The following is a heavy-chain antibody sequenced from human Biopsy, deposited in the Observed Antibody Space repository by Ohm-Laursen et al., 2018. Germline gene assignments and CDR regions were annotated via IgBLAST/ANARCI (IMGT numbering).Heavy chain of an antibody. V-gene: IGHV3-23*01. Sequence: SLRLSCTASGFTFSSHAMSWVRQAPGKGLECVSVINGSGGSTYYADPVKGRFTISRDNSKNTLYLLMNSLRAEDTAMYYCARDLYDFCGGCPFDPWGQGTLVTVSP. CDR1: GFTFSSHA. CDR3: ARDLYDFCGGCPFDP. J-gene: IGHJ5*02. D-gene: IGHD3-3*01. CDR2: INGSGGST.